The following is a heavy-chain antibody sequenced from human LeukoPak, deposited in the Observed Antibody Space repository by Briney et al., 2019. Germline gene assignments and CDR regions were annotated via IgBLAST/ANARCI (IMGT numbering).Heavy chain of an antibody. CDR3: AKRESSSSWYNYFDY. D-gene: IGHD6-13*01. V-gene: IGHV3-23*01. J-gene: IGHJ4*02. CDR2: ISPSADST. Sequence: GGSLRLSCAASGFTFSNYPMSWVLQAPGKGLEWVSAISPSADSTSYADSVKGRFAISRDNSKNTVYLQMDSLRAEDTAVYYCAKRESSSSWYNYFDYWGQGTLVTVSS. CDR1: GFTFSNYP.